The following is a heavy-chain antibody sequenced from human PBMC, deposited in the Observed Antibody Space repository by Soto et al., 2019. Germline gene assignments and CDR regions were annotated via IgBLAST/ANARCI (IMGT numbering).Heavy chain of an antibody. Sequence: QVQLIQSGTEVKKPGSSVKVSCTASGGTFSKYSISWVRQAPGQGLEWMGRVIPILDIANYAQNFQGRVTITADKSTSTAYMELSSLRSEHTAVYYCARGRGWKGFRELPSLFDYYYGMDVWGQGTTVTVTS. CDR3: ARGRGWKGFRELPSLFDYYYGMDV. CDR1: GGTFSKYS. CDR2: VIPILDIA. J-gene: IGHJ6*02. V-gene: IGHV1-69*02. D-gene: IGHD3-10*01.